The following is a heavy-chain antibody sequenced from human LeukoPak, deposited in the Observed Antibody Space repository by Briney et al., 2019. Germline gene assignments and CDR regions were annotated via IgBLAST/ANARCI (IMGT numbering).Heavy chain of an antibody. D-gene: IGHD3-16*02. J-gene: IGHJ3*01. CDR3: ARDIYDYIWGTYRPGWTFDAFEV. CDR2: INPSNKNT. CDR1: GYIFASYG. Sequence: ASVKVSCKAYGYIFASYGITWVRQAPGQGLEWMGWINPSNKNTYYSQKLQSRVTMTTETSTNTAQMELRSLGSDDTAVYYCARDIYDYIWGTYRPGWTFDAFEVWGQGTVVTVSP. V-gene: IGHV1-18*01.